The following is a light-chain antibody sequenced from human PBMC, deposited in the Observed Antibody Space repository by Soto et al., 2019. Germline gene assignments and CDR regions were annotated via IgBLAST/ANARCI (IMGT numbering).Light chain of an antibody. Sequence: QSVLTQPASVSGSPGQSITISCTGSISDVGSYNLVSWYQHHLGKVPKVIIYEATKRPSGVSSRFSGSKSPNAASLTISELQAEDEADYYCCSYAGNRHTFGSGTKVTVL. J-gene: IGLJ1*01. CDR3: CSYAGNRHT. CDR2: EAT. CDR1: ISDVGSYNL. V-gene: IGLV2-23*01.